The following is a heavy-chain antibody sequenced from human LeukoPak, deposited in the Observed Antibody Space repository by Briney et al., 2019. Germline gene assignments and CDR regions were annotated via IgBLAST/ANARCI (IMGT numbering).Heavy chain of an antibody. V-gene: IGHV5-51*01. D-gene: IGHD2-15*01. Sequence: GESLKISCKGSGYSFTSYWIGWVRQMPGKGLEWMGIIYPGDSDTRYRPSFQGQVTISADKSISTPYLQWSSLKASDTAMYYCARRYCSGGSCYSSFDPWGQGTLVTVSS. J-gene: IGHJ5*02. CDR2: IYPGDSDT. CDR3: ARRYCSGGSCYSSFDP. CDR1: GYSFTSYW.